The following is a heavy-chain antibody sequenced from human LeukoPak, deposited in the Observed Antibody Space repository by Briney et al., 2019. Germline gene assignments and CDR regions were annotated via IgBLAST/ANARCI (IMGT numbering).Heavy chain of an antibody. Sequence: ASVKVSCKPYGYTFSTYGITWVRQAPGQGLEWMGWISPYNGNTNYAQKFQGRVTITADKSTSTAYMELSSLRSEDTAVYYCATGSSPGVDYWGQGTLVTASS. V-gene: IGHV1-18*01. CDR3: ATGSSPGVDY. CDR1: GYTFSTYG. D-gene: IGHD1-1*01. J-gene: IGHJ4*02. CDR2: ISPYNGNT.